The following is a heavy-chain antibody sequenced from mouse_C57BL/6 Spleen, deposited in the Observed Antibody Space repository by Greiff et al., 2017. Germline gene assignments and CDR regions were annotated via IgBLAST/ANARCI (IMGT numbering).Heavy chain of an antibody. CDR3: ARGNYGDDMDY. CDR2: IYPRSGNT. V-gene: IGHV1-81*01. D-gene: IGHD2-2*01. Sequence: VQGVESGAELARPGASVKLSCKASGYTFTSYGISWVKQRTGRGLEWIGEIYPRSGNTYYNEKFKGKATLTADKSSSTAYMELRSLTSEDSAVYVCARGNYGDDMDYWGQGTTLTVSS. CDR1: GYTFTSYG. J-gene: IGHJ2*01.